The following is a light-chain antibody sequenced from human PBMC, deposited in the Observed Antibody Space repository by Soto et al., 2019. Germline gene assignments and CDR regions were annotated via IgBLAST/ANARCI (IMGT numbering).Light chain of an antibody. CDR2: GAS. V-gene: IGKV3-20*01. CDR3: QQYGSSPRVT. J-gene: IGKJ5*01. Sequence: LKKSLATLSLNKGERATLSCRASQSVNKAYLVWYQVKPGQAPRRLIYGASSRATGIPDRFSGSGSGTDFTLTISRLEPEDFAVYYCQQYGSSPRVTFGHGTRLEIK. CDR1: QSVNKAY.